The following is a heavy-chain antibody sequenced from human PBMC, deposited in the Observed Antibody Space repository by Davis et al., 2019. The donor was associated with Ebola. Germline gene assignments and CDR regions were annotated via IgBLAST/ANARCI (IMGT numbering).Heavy chain of an antibody. V-gene: IGHV4-34*01. D-gene: IGHD6-13*01. CDR2: INHSGST. Sequence: SETLSLTCAVYGGSFSGYYWSWIRQPPGKGLEWIGEINHSGSTNYNPSLKSRVTISVDTSKKQFSLKLSSVTAADTAVYYCARGYSSSWLVYYYYGMDVWGQGTLVTVSS. CDR3: ARGYSSSWLVYYYYGMDV. J-gene: IGHJ6*02. CDR1: GGSFSGYY.